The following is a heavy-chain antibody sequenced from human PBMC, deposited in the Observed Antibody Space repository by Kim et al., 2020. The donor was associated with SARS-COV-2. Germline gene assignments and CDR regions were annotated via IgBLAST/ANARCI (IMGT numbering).Heavy chain of an antibody. CDR3: ARADRYCSSTRCYAPTQTMDV. Sequence: SETLSLTCAVYGGSFSGYYWSWIRQPPGKGLEWIGEINHSGSTNYNPSLKSRVTISVDTSKNQFSLKLSSVTAADTAVYYCARADRYCSSTRCYAPTQTMDVWGQGTTVTVSS. CDR2: INHSGST. V-gene: IGHV4-34*01. CDR1: GGSFSGYY. J-gene: IGHJ6*02. D-gene: IGHD2-2*01.